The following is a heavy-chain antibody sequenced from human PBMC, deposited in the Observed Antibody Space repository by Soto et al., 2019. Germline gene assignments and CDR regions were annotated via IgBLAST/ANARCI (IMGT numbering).Heavy chain of an antibody. CDR2: ISAYNGKT. V-gene: IGHV1-18*01. Sequence: QVQLVQSGAEVKKPGASVQVSCKASGYTFTSYGISWVRQATGQGLEWMGWISAYNGKTNYAQKLQGRATMTTDSSTSTAYMELRRLSSDATVVYYWARAPHAQVVSSWYYGYFDYWGQGTLVTVSS. J-gene: IGHJ4*02. CDR1: GYTFTSYG. D-gene: IGHD6-13*01. CDR3: ARAPHAQVVSSWYYGYFDY.